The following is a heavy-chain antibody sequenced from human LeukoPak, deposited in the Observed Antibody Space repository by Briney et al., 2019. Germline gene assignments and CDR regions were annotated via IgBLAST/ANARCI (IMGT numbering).Heavy chain of an antibody. Sequence: ASVKVSCKASGYRFTGYYIHWMRHAPGQGLEWMGWINPNSGGTNYAQKFQGRVTMTRDTSISTAYMELSRLRSDDTAVYYCAREYYYDSRGYDYWGQGTLVTVSS. D-gene: IGHD3-22*01. V-gene: IGHV1-2*02. CDR1: GYRFTGYY. J-gene: IGHJ4*02. CDR3: AREYYYDSRGYDY. CDR2: INPNSGGT.